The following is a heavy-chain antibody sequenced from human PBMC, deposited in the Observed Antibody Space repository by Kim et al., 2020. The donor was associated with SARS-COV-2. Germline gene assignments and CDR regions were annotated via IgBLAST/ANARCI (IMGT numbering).Heavy chain of an antibody. CDR2: ISSSSSYI. V-gene: IGHV3-21*01. D-gene: IGHD3-10*01. CDR3: ARGSGWFGSSYYYYGMDV. Sequence: GGSLRLSCAASGFTFSSYSMNWVRQAPGKGLEWVSSISSSSSYIYYADSVKGRFTISRDNAKNSLYLQMNSLRAEDTAVYYCARGSGWFGSSYYYYGMDVWGQGTTVTVSS. J-gene: IGHJ6*02. CDR1: GFTFSSYS.